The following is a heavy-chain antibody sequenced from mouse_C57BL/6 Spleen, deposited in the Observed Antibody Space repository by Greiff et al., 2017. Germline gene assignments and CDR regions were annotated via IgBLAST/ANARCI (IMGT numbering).Heavy chain of an antibody. V-gene: IGHV1-69*01. CDR2: IDPSDSYT. Sequence: VQLQQPGAELVMPGASVKLSCKASGYTFTSYWMHWVKQRPGQGLEWIGEIDPSDSYTNYNQKFKGKSTLTVDKSSSTAYMQLSSLTSEASAVYYCATIFDYWGQGTTLTGSS. J-gene: IGHJ2*01. CDR1: GYTFTSYW. CDR3: ATIFDY.